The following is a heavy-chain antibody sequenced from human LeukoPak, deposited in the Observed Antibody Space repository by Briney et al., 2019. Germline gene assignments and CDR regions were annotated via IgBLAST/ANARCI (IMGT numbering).Heavy chain of an antibody. V-gene: IGHV1-8*01. CDR2: MNPNSGNT. D-gene: IGHD3-16*02. Sequence: ASVKVSCKASGYTFTSYDINWVRQATGQGLEWMGWMNPNSGNTGYAQKFQGRVTMTRNTSISTAYMELSSLRSEDTAVYYCARDSPWGLRLGELSLFLDYWGQGTLVTVSS. J-gene: IGHJ4*02. CDR1: GYTFTSYD. CDR3: ARDSPWGLRLGELSLFLDY.